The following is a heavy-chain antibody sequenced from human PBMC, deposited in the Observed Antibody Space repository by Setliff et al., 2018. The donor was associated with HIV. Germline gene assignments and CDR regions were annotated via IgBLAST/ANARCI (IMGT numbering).Heavy chain of an antibody. Sequence: SETLSLTCAVYDGPYYPSLKGKYWTWIRQAPGKRLEWIGYIYYSGSTNYNPSLKSRVIISVDTSKNQFSLKVRSVTAADTAMYYCARETRSFGGIDPWGQGTLVTVSS. CDR1: DGPYYPSLKGKY. CDR3: ARETRSFGGIDP. J-gene: IGHJ5*02. V-gene: IGHV4-59*02. D-gene: IGHD2-15*01. CDR2: IYYSGST.